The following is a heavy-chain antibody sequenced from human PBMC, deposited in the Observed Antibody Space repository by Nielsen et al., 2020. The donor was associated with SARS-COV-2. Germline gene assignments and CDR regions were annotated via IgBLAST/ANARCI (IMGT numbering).Heavy chain of an antibody. CDR2: IYSGGST. CDR1: GFTFGSYG. J-gene: IGHJ3*02. CDR3: AREGGSSWSDAFDI. D-gene: IGHD6-13*01. V-gene: IGHV3-66*01. Sequence: GESLKISCAVSGFTFGSYGMHWVRQAPGKGLEWVSVIYSGGSTYYADSVKGRFTISRDNSKNTLYLQMNSLRAEDTAVYYCAREGGSSWSDAFDIWGQGTMVTVSS.